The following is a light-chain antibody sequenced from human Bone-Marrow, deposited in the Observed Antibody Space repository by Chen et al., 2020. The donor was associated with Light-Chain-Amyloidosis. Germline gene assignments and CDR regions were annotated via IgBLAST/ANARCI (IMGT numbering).Light chain of an antibody. CDR3: SSYTSTNTLV. J-gene: IGLJ1*01. CDR1: SSDVGGDNH. V-gene: IGLV2-14*01. CDR2: EVT. Sequence: QSALTQPASVSGSPGQSITISCTGTSSDVGGDNHVSWYQQHPDKAPKLMIYEVTNRPSWVTDRFSGSKSDNTASLTISGLQTEDEADYCCSSYTSTNTLVFGSGTRVTVL.